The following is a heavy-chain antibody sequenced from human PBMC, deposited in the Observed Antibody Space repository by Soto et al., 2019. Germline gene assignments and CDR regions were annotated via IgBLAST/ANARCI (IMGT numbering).Heavy chain of an antibody. CDR1: GFSLTTTGMR. Sequence: SGPTLVNPTQTLTLTCTLSGFSLTTTGMRVSWIRQPPGKALEWLARIDWDDDKFYSTSLKPRLTISKDTSKNQVVLTMTNMDPGDTATYYCARTAGYYRGRHFDYWGQGTLVTVSS. CDR3: ARTAGYYRGRHFDY. J-gene: IGHJ4*02. V-gene: IGHV2-70*04. D-gene: IGHD3-10*01. CDR2: IDWDDDK.